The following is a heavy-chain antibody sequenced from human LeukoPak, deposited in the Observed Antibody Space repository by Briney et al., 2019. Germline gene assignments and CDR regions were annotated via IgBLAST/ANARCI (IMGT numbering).Heavy chain of an antibody. CDR2: IIPIFGTA. CDR3: ASGLTMATSTLPFDY. D-gene: IGHD5-24*01. Sequence: SVKVSCKASGGTFSSYAISWVRQAPGQGLEWMGGIIPIFGTANYAQKFQGRVTITADKSTSTAYIELSSLRSEDTAVYYCASGLTMATSTLPFDYWGQGTLVTVSS. CDR1: GGTFSSYA. J-gene: IGHJ4*02. V-gene: IGHV1-69*06.